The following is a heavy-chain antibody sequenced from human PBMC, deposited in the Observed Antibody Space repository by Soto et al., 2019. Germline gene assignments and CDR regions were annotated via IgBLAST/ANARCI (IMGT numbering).Heavy chain of an antibody. CDR2: ISSSGSTI. CDR1: GFTFSDYY. D-gene: IGHD3-9*01. Sequence: GGSLRLSCAASGFTFSDYYMSWIRQAPGKGLEWVSYISSSGSTIYYADSVKGRFTISRDNAKNSLYLQMNSLRAEDTAVYYCARQYYRYSNWFDPWGQGTLVTVSS. V-gene: IGHV3-11*01. J-gene: IGHJ5*02. CDR3: ARQYYRYSNWFDP.